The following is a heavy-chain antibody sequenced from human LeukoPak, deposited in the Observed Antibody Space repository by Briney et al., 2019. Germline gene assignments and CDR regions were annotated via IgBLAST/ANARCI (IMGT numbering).Heavy chain of an antibody. CDR2: INSDGSST. V-gene: IGHV3-74*01. D-gene: IGHD3-3*01. J-gene: IGHJ5*02. Sequence: GGSLRLSCAASGFTFSSYWMHWVRQAPGKGLVWVSRINSDGSSTSYADSVKGRFTISRDNAKNTLYLQMNSLRAEDTAVYYCARESVGYDFWSGYSSWFDPWGQGTQVTVSS. CDR3: ARESVGYDFWSGYSSWFDP. CDR1: GFTFSSYW.